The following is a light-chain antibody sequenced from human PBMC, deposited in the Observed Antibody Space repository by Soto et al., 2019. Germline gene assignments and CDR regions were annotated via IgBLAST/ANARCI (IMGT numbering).Light chain of an antibody. CDR1: SSDVGGYNY. CDR2: GVS. CDR3: SSYTSSSTNYV. Sequence: QSALTQPASVSGSPGQSITISCTGTSSDVGGYNYVSWYQQHPGKAPKLVIYGVSGRPSGVSNRFSGSKSGSTASLTISGLQAEDEADYYCSSYTSSSTNYVFGTGTKHTVL. V-gene: IGLV2-14*03. J-gene: IGLJ1*01.